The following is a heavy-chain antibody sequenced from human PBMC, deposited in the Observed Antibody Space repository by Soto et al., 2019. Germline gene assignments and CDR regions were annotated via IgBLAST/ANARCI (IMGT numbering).Heavy chain of an antibody. Sequence: EVQLVESGGGLVKPGGSLRLFCAASGFTFSSYSMNWVRQAPGKGLEWVSSISRNSDYIYYSDSVKGRFIISRDNARTSLYLHMNSLRAEDTAVYYCARVGAYFGEFDYFDYWGQGALVTVSS. V-gene: IGHV3-21*01. CDR3: ARVGAYFGEFDYFDY. J-gene: IGHJ4*02. CDR2: ISRNSDYI. CDR1: GFTFSSYS. D-gene: IGHD3-10*01.